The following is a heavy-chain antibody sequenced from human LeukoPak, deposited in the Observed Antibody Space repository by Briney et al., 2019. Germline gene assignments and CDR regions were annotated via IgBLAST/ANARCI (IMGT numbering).Heavy chain of an antibody. CDR2: IYYSGST. J-gene: IGHJ4*02. V-gene: IGHV4-59*01. Sequence: PSETLSLTCTVSGGSISSYYWSWIRQPPGKGLEWIGYIYYSGSTNCNPSLKSRVTTSVDTSKNQFSLKLRSVTAADTTVYYCARYHCTNGVCYYFDYWGQGTLVTVSS. D-gene: IGHD2-8*01. CDR3: ARYHCTNGVCYYFDY. CDR1: GGSISSYY.